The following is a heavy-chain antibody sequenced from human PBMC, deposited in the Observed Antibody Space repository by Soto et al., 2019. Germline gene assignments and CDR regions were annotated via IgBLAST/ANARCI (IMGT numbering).Heavy chain of an antibody. CDR3: ARGFTGSAGRFDP. CDR1: GYKFATYW. D-gene: IGHD2-8*02. J-gene: IGHJ5*02. V-gene: IGHV5-51*01. Sequence: HGESLKISCEGSGYKFATYWIAWVRQMPGRGLECMGIIYPGKSQTIYSPSFRGLVTISADTSLNTAYLQWDSLRASDTAIYYCARGFTGSAGRFDPWGQGTVVTVS. CDR2: IYPGKSQT.